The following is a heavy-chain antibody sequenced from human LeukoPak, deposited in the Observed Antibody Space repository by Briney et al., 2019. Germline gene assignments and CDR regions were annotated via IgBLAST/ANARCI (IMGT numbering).Heavy chain of an antibody. Sequence: SETLSLTCTVSGGSISSSSYYWGWIRQPPGKGLEWIGSIYYSGSTYYNPSLKSRVTISVDTSKNQFSLKLSSVTAADTAVYYCARDRYDSSGYFFLDAFDIWGQGTMVTVSS. CDR3: ARDRYDSSGYFFLDAFDI. CDR1: GGSISSSSYY. D-gene: IGHD3-22*01. J-gene: IGHJ3*02. CDR2: IYYSGST. V-gene: IGHV4-39*07.